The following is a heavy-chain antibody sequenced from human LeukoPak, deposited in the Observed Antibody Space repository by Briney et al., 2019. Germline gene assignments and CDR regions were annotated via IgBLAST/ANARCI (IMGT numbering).Heavy chain of an antibody. CDR3: AKNGLLYYYGSGDKDY. J-gene: IGHJ4*02. Sequence: PGGSLRLSCAASGFTFSSYAMSWVRQAPGKGLEWVSAISGSGGSTYYADSVKGRFTISRDNSKNTLYLQMNSLRAEDTAVYYCAKNGLLYYYGSGDKDYWGQGTLVTVSS. D-gene: IGHD3-10*01. CDR1: GFTFSSYA. CDR2: ISGSGGST. V-gene: IGHV3-23*01.